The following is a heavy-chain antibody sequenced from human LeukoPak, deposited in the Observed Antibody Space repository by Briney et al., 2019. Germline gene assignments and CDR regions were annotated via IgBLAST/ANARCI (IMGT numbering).Heavy chain of an antibody. Sequence: PSQTLSLTCTVSGGSISSGSYYWSWIRQPAGKGLEWIGRIYSSGSTNYNPSLKSRVTISVDTSKNQFSLELSSVTAADTAVYYCARVGDGSGWYLRFDYWGQGTLVTVSS. CDR2: IYSSGST. V-gene: IGHV4-61*02. J-gene: IGHJ4*02. CDR1: GGSISSGSYY. D-gene: IGHD6-19*01. CDR3: ARVGDGSGWYLRFDY.